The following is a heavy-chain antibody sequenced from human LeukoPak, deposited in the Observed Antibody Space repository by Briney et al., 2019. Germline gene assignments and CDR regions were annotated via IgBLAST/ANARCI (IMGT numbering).Heavy chain of an antibody. D-gene: IGHD3-9*01. CDR1: GYTFTSYY. Sequence: ASVKVSCTASGYTFTSYYMHWVRQAPGQGLEWMGIINPSGGSTSYAQKFQGRVTMTRDTSTSTVYMELSSLRSEDTAVYYCASTPRTRNYDILTGYYFDYWGQGTLVTVSS. V-gene: IGHV1-46*01. CDR3: ASTPRTRNYDILTGYYFDY. J-gene: IGHJ4*02. CDR2: INPSGGST.